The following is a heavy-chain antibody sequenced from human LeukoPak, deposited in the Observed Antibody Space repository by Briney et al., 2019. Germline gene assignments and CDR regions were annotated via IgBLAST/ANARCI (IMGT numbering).Heavy chain of an antibody. CDR2: IYYSGST. CDR3: ARVGAGYSSY. Sequence: PSETLSLTCAVSGGSISSGGYSWSWIRQPPGKGLEWIGYIYYSGSTYYNPPLKSRVTISVDKSKNQFSLKLSSVTAADTAVYYCARVGAGYSSYWGQGTLVTVSS. J-gene: IGHJ4*02. V-gene: IGHV4-30-4*07. D-gene: IGHD6-13*01. CDR1: GGSISSGGYS.